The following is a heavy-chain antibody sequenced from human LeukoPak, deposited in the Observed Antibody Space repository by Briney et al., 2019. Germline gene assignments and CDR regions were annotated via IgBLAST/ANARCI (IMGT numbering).Heavy chain of an antibody. J-gene: IGHJ3*02. V-gene: IGHV3-11*04. D-gene: IGHD2-2*01. CDR2: ISSSGSTI. CDR3: ARDLRCSSTSCYEMMDSDAFDI. Sequence: GGSLRLSCAASGFTFSDYYMSWIRQAPGKGLEWVSYISSSGSTIYYADSVKGRFTISRDNAKNSLYLQMNSLRAEDTAVYYCARDLRCSSTSCYEMMDSDAFDIWGQGTMVTVSS. CDR1: GFTFSDYY.